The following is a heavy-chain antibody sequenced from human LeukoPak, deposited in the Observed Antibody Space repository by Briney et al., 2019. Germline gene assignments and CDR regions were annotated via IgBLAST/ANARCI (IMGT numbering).Heavy chain of an antibody. J-gene: IGHJ4*02. D-gene: IGHD1-26*01. CDR1: GFTFSSYA. CDR2: VSGSGSGT. Sequence: GGSLRLSCAASGFTFSSYAMNWVRQAPGKGLEWVSGVSGSGSGTYYADSVKGRFTISRDNSKNTLYLQMNSLRAEDTAVYYCAKGRGSPYYFEYWGQGTLVTVSS. V-gene: IGHV3-23*01. CDR3: AKGRGSPYYFEY.